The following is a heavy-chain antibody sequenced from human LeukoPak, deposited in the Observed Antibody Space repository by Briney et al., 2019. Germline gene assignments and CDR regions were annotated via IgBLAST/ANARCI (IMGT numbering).Heavy chain of an antibody. Sequence: ASVKVSCKASGYTFSGHYMHRVRQAPGQGLEWMGWINPDSGGTNSAQKFQGRVTMTRDTSISTAYMELTRLTSDDTAVYYCARDGNFDYWGQGTLVAVSS. CDR1: GYTFSGHY. CDR3: ARDGNFDY. CDR2: INPDSGGT. J-gene: IGHJ4*02. V-gene: IGHV1-2*02.